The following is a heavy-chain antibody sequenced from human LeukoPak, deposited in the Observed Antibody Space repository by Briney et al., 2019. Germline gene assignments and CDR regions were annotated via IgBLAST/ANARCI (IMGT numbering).Heavy chain of an antibody. CDR2: IYDGNT. Sequence: GGSLRLSCAASGFIVSRNYMSWVRQAPGKGLEWVSVIYDGNTYYADSVKGRFTISRDNSRNTLYLQMNSLRAEDTAIYYCAGFVRGLPHWGQGALVTVSS. CDR1: GFIVSRNY. CDR3: AGFVRGLPH. V-gene: IGHV3-53*01. D-gene: IGHD3-10*01. J-gene: IGHJ4*02.